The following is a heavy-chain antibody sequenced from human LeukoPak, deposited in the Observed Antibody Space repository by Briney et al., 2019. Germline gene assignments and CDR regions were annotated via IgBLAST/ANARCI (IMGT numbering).Heavy chain of an antibody. CDR2: IRYDGSNK. D-gene: IGHD6-19*01. V-gene: IGHV3-30*02. Sequence: GGSLRLSCAASGFTFSSYGMHWVRQAPGKGLEWVAFIRYDGSNKYYADSVKGRFTISRDNSKNTLYLQMNSLRAEDTAVYYCAKVRIAVAGIDYWGQGTLVSVSS. CDR3: AKVRIAVAGIDY. J-gene: IGHJ4*02. CDR1: GFTFSSYG.